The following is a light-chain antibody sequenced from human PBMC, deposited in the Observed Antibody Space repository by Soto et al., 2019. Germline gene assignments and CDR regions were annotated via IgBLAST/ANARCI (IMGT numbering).Light chain of an antibody. V-gene: IGKV3-15*01. CDR1: QSINNN. J-gene: IGKJ4*01. Sequence: EIVMTQSPATLSVSPGERATLSCRASQSINNNLAWYQQTRGQGPRRLIYGASSRATGTPASFSGSGSGTGFTRNISSLQSEGFAIYDCQQYNDWPLTFGGGTKVEIK. CDR2: GAS. CDR3: QQYNDWPLT.